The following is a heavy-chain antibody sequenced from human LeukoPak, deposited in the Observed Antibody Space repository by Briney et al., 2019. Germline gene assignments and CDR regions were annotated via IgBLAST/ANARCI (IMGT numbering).Heavy chain of an antibody. Sequence: GGSLRLSCAASGFTFSSYAMSWVRQTPGKGLEWVSAIGGSGGTTYYADSVKGRFTISRDNSKSTLYLQMSSLRAEDTAVYYCARAKPKNMVRGLIMRRESRYYFDYWGQGTLVTVSS. CDR2: IGGSGGTT. CDR1: GFTFSSYA. D-gene: IGHD3-10*01. CDR3: ARAKPKNMVRGLIMRRESRYYFDY. J-gene: IGHJ4*02. V-gene: IGHV3-23*01.